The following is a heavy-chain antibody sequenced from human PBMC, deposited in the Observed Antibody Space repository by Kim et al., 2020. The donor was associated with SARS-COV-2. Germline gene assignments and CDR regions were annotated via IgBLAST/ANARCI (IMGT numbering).Heavy chain of an antibody. V-gene: IGHV3-43*02. J-gene: IGHJ4*02. Sequence: GGSLRLSCAASGFTFHDHAMHWVRQAPGKGLEWVSLISRDGSITYYADSVKGRFTISRDNSKDPLYLQMNSLRTEDTAFYYCGKGSATTRDTDYWGQGTLLTVSS. CDR1: GFTFHDHA. D-gene: IGHD1-1*01. CDR3: GKGSATTRDTDY. CDR2: ISRDGSIT.